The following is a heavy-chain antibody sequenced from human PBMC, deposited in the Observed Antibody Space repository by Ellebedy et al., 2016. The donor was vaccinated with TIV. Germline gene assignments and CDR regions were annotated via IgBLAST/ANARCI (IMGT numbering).Heavy chain of an antibody. Sequence: GGSLRLSCSVSGFTFSSYAMHWVRQAPGKGLQYVSAISSNGVTTDYADSVEDRFTISRDNSKNTLYLQMSSLRPEDTAVYYCVKPGHSSSWYSNWFDPWGRGTLVTVSS. CDR2: ISSNGVTT. D-gene: IGHD6-13*01. CDR3: VKPGHSSSWYSNWFDP. CDR1: GFTFSSYA. V-gene: IGHV3-64D*09. J-gene: IGHJ5*02.